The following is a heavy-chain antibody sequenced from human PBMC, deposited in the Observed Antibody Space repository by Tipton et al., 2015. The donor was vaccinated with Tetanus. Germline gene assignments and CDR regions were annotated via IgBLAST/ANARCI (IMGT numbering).Heavy chain of an antibody. V-gene: IGHV5-51*01. J-gene: IGHJ3*02. CDR2: IYPRDSDT. CDR1: GFDFTNYW. D-gene: IGHD3-16*01. CDR3: ARPNPIGLSAFDI. Sequence: QSGAEVKKPGESLKISCKGSGFDFTNYWIAWVRQMPGKGLEWMGIIYPRDSDTRYSPSFQGQVTISADKSVNTAYLQWSSLKASDTAMYYCARPNPIGLSAFDIWGQGTMVTVSS.